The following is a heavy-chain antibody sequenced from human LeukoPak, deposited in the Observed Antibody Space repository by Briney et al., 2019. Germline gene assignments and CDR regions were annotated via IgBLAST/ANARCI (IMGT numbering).Heavy chain of an antibody. CDR2: ISHSGST. CDR3: AGAKQWLATDN. V-gene: IGHV4-59*01. Sequence: SETLSLTCTVSGGSISSYYWSWFRQPPGKGLEWIGYISHSGSTNYNPSLKSRVTIFVDTPKNQLSLKLSSMTAADTAVYYCAGAKQWLATDNWGPGTLITVSS. D-gene: IGHD6-19*01. CDR1: GGSISSYY. J-gene: IGHJ4*02.